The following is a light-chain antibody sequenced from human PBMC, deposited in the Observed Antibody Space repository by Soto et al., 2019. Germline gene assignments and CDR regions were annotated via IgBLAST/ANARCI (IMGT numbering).Light chain of an antibody. CDR2: TVS. Sequence: DVVMPQSPLSLSVTLGQPASISCRSSQSLVYSNGNTYLNWFHQRPGQPPRRLIFTVSSRESGVPDRFSGSGSGTDFTLKISRVEAEDVGVYYCMQGTHWPLTFGQGTRLEIK. CDR3: MQGTHWPLT. V-gene: IGKV2-30*01. CDR1: QSLVYSNGNTY. J-gene: IGKJ5*01.